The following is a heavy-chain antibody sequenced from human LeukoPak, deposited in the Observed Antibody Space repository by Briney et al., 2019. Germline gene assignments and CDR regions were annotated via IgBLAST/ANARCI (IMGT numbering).Heavy chain of an antibody. J-gene: IGHJ6*03. V-gene: IGHV3-74*01. CDR3: ARVPSSTWLEFYMNV. CDR1: GFTFSRYR. CDR2: INNDGSIT. Sequence: PGGSLRLSCAASGFTFSRYRMHWVRQAPGKGLVWVSRINNDGSITNYADSVKGRFTISRDNAKNTLYLQMNSLTAEDTAVYYCARVPSSTWLEFYMNVWGIGTTV. D-gene: IGHD6-13*01.